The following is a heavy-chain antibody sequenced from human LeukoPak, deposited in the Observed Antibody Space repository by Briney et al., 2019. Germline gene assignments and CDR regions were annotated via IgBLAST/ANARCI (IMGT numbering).Heavy chain of an antibody. J-gene: IGHJ4*02. Sequence: SETLSLTCAVSGGSISSSNWWSWVRQPPGKGLEWIGEIYHSGSTNYNPSLKSRVTISVDESKNQFSLKLSSVTAADTAVYYCARRTGILTGYRRYFDYWGQGTLVTVSS. D-gene: IGHD3-9*01. CDR3: ARRTGILTGYRRYFDY. CDR2: IYHSGST. CDR1: GGSISSSNW. V-gene: IGHV4-4*02.